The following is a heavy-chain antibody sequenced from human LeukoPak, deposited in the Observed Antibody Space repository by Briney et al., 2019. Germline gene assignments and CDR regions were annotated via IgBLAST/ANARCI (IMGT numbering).Heavy chain of an antibody. CDR1: GFSFSRTD. D-gene: IGHD2-15*01. CDR3: AKGGPGAFDF. Sequence: PGGSLRLSCAASGFSFSRTDMFWVRHAPGKGLEYVSSISGTRAATYYADPVRGRFTISRDNSKNMLFLQMNSLRAEDTALYYCAKGGPGAFDFWGQGTMVAVSS. CDR2: ISGTRAAT. J-gene: IGHJ3*01. V-gene: IGHV3-23*01.